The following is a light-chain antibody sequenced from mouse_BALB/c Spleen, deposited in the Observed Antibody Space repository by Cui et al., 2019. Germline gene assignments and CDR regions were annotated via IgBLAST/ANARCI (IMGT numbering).Light chain of an antibody. CDR2: KAA. Sequence: QMNQSPSSLSASLGDTITITCHASQNINVWLSWYQQKPGNIPKLLIYKAANLHRGVPSRFSGSGSGTGFTLTISSLQPEDIATYYCQQGQSYPLTFGGGTKLEIK. CDR1: QNINVW. CDR3: QQGQSYPLT. J-gene: IGKJ1*01. V-gene: IGKV11-125*01.